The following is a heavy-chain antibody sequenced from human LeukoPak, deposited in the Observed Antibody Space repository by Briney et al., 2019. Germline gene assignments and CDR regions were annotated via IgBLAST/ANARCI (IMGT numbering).Heavy chain of an antibody. J-gene: IGHJ6*03. V-gene: IGHV4-39*01. CDR2: IYYTGST. Sequence: PSETLSLTCTVSGGSISSSLYYWGWTRQPPGKGLEWIGSIYYTGSTYYNPSLKSRVTISVDMSKNQFSLKLSSVTAADTAVYYCARGKNYYGSGNYGYYYYMDVWGKGTTVTVSS. CDR1: GGSISSSLYY. D-gene: IGHD3-10*01. CDR3: ARGKNYYGSGNYGYYYYMDV.